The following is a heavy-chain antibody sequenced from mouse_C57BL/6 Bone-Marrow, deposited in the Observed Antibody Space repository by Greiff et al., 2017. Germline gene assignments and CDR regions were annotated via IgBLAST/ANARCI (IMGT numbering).Heavy chain of an antibody. CDR1: GFSLTSYG. CDR3: ARRGDSKAWFAY. CDR2: IWSGGST. J-gene: IGHJ3*01. Sequence: QVQLKQSGPGLVQPSQSLSITCTVSGFSLTSYGVHWVRPSPGKGLEWLGVIWSGGSTDYNAAFISRLSISKDNSKSQVFFKMNRLQADDTAIYYCARRGDSKAWFAYWGQGTLVTVSA. V-gene: IGHV2-2*01. D-gene: IGHD2-5*01.